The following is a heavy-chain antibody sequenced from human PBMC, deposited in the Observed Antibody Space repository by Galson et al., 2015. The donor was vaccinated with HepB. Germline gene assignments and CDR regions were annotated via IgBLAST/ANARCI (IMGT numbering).Heavy chain of an antibody. J-gene: IGHJ5*02. CDR1: GGSISSGGYS. V-gene: IGHV4-30-2*01. CDR2: IYHSGST. D-gene: IGHD2-15*01. Sequence: TLSLTCAVSGGSISSGGYSWSWIRQPPGKGLEWIGYIYHSGSTYYNPSLKSRVTISVDRSKNQFSLKLSSVTAADTAVYYCARVLGCSGGSCYWGWFDPWGQGTLVTVSS. CDR3: ARVLGCSGGSCYWGWFDP.